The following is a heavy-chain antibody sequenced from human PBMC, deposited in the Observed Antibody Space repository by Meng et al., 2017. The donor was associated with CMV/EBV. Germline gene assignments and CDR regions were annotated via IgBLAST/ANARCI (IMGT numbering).Heavy chain of an antibody. CDR1: GGSFSGYY. D-gene: IGHD3-3*01. J-gene: IGHJ5*02. Sequence: SETLSLTCAVYGGSFSGYYWSWIRQPPGTGLGWIGEINHRGSTNYNPSLKSRVTISVDTSKKQFSLKLSSVTAADSAVYYCASGESYFDFWSCSANWFDPWGQGTLVTVSS. CDR3: ASGESYFDFWSCSANWFDP. V-gene: IGHV4-34*01. CDR2: INHRGST.